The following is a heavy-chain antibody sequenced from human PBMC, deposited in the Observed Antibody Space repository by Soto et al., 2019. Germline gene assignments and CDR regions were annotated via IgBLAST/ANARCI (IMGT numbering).Heavy chain of an antibody. J-gene: IGHJ4*02. CDR1: GFTFSGSW. CDR2: INGDGSGT. V-gene: IGHV3-74*01. CDR3: ARGIFGSGTANDY. D-gene: IGHD3-10*01. Sequence: EVQLVESGGGLVQPGGSLRLSCAASGFTFSGSWMNWVRQAPGKGLVWVSRINGDGSGTSYADFVKGRFTISRDDAKNTLFLQMNGLRAEDTAVYYWARGIFGSGTANDYWGQGTLVTVSS.